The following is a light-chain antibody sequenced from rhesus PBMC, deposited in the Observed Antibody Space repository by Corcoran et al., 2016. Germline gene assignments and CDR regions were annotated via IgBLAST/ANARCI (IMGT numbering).Light chain of an antibody. CDR1: SSDIGGYNY. J-gene: IGLJ2*01. Sequence: QSAPTKSPSVSGSPGQSVAISCTGTSSDIGGYNYVSWCQQHPGKAPKLMIYGVSNRPSGVSDRFSGSKSGNTASLTISGLQPEDEADYYCCSYTSSNTFLFGGGTRLTVL. CDR3: CSYTSSNTFL. V-gene: IGLV2S7*01. CDR2: GVS.